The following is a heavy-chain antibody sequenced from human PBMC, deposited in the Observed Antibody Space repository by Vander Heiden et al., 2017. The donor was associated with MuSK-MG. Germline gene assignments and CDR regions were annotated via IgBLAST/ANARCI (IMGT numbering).Heavy chain of an antibody. D-gene: IGHD3-3*01. CDR1: GDTFTSSD. Sequence: QVQLVQSGAEVKKPGASVRLSCKASGDTFTSSDINWIRQATGQWLEWMGWMNPSSGNTAYAQKLQGRVTMTRDTSISTAYMELSSLRSEDTAVYYCARGRPSETEMDTYYFDAWGQGALVTVSS. V-gene: IGHV1-8*01. CDR2: MNPSSGNT. J-gene: IGHJ4*02. CDR3: ARGRPSETEMDTYYFDA.